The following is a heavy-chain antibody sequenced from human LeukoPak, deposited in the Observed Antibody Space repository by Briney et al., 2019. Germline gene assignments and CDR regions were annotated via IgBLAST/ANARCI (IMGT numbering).Heavy chain of an antibody. Sequence: SETLSLTCTVSGGSISSYYWSWIRQPPGKGLERIGYIYYSGSTNYNPSLKSRVTISVDTSKNQFSLKLSSVTAADTAVYYCARENYDFWSGPKNWFDPWGQGTLVTVSS. CDR2: IYYSGST. CDR1: GGSISSYY. CDR3: ARENYDFWSGPKNWFDP. V-gene: IGHV4-59*01. D-gene: IGHD3-3*01. J-gene: IGHJ5*02.